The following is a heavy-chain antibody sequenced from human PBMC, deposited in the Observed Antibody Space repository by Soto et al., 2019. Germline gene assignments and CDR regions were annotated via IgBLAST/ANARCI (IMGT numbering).Heavy chain of an antibody. Sequence: GGSLRLSCAASGFTFSSYSMNWVRQAPGKGLEWVSSISSSSYIYYADSVKGRFTISRDNAKNSLYLQMNSLRAEDTAVYYCARELIYYDILTGYSQYYYYGMDVWGQGTTVTVSS. V-gene: IGHV3-21*01. D-gene: IGHD3-9*01. CDR1: GFTFSSYS. J-gene: IGHJ6*02. CDR3: ARELIYYDILTGYSQYYYYGMDV. CDR2: ISSSSYI.